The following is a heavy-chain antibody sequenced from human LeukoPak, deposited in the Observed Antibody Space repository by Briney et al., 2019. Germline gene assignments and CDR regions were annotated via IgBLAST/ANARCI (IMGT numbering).Heavy chain of an antibody. CDR1: GDSISSGTYY. V-gene: IGHV4-61*02. CDR3: ARVSTNYDSSGYYYVFHYYYYMDV. CDR2: IHTSGST. Sequence: SQTLSLTCTVSGDSISSGTYYWSWIRQPAGKGLEWIGRIHTSGSTHYSPSLKSRLTISVDTSKNQFSLKLSSVTAADTAVYYCARVSTNYDSSGYYYVFHYYYYMDVWGKGTTVTVSS. J-gene: IGHJ6*03. D-gene: IGHD3-22*01.